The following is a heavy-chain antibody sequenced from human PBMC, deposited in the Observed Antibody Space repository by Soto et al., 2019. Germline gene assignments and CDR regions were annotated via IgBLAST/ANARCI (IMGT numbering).Heavy chain of an antibody. Sequence: SETLSLTCAVSGYSISSGYYWGWIRQPPGKGLEWIGSIYHSGSTYYNPSLKSRVTISVDTSKSQFSLKLSPVTAADTAVYYCAREVGYCSSTSCLNWFDPWGQGTLVTVSS. CDR1: GYSISSGYY. CDR2: IYHSGST. CDR3: AREVGYCSSTSCLNWFDP. J-gene: IGHJ5*02. V-gene: IGHV4-38-2*02. D-gene: IGHD2-2*01.